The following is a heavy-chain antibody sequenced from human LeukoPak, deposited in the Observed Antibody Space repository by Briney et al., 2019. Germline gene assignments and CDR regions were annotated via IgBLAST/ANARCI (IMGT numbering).Heavy chain of an antibody. V-gene: IGHV1-24*01. D-gene: IGHD3-10*01. J-gene: IGHJ1*01. Sequence: ASVKVSCKVSGYTLTELSMHGVRQAPGKGREGMGGFDPEGDEKIYAQNLKGRVTMTEHTSTDTAYMELSSLTSEDTAVYYCATFPSSITMVRGVEYFQHWGQGTLVTVSS. CDR2: FDPEGDEK. CDR1: GYTLTELS. CDR3: ATFPSSITMVRGVEYFQH.